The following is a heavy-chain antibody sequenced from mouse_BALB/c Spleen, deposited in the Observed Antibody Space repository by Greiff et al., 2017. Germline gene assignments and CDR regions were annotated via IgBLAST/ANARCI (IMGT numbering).Heavy chain of an antibody. D-gene: IGHD1-2*01. V-gene: IGHV1-69*02. Sequence: VQLQQPGAELVKPGASVKLSCKASGYTFTSYWMHWVKQRPGQGLEWIGEIDPSDSYTNYNQKFKGKATLTVDKSSSTAYMQLSSLTSEDSAVYYCARSMATATSYSMDDWGQGTSVTVSS. CDR2: IDPSDSYT. CDR3: ARSMATATSYSMDD. CDR1: GYTFTSYW. J-gene: IGHJ4*01.